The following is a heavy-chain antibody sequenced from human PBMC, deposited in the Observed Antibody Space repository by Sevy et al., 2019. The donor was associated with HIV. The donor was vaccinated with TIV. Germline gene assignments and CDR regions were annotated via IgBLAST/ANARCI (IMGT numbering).Heavy chain of an antibody. Sequence: ASVTVSCKASGYTFTSYGITWVRQAPGQGLAWIGWISTYNGKTSYGQKLQGRVTMTTEISTSTAYMELRGLTSDDTAVYYCARDRSGSYAPPEYWGQGTLVTVSS. CDR2: ISTYNGKT. V-gene: IGHV1-18*04. CDR1: GYTFTSYG. J-gene: IGHJ4*02. D-gene: IGHD1-26*01. CDR3: ARDRSGSYAPPEY.